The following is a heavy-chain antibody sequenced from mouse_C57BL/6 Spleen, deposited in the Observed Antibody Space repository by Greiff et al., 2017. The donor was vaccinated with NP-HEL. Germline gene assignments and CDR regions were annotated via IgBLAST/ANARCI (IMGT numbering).Heavy chain of an antibody. D-gene: IGHD4-1*01. CDR1: GFTFTDYY. J-gene: IGHJ2*01. CDR3: ARYLTGTPCFYFDY. CDR2: IRNKANGYTT. V-gene: IGHV7-3*01. Sequence: EVQLVESGGGLVQPGGSLSLSCAASGFTFTDYYMSWVRQPPGKALEWLGFIRNKANGYTTEYSASVKGRFTISRDNSQSIRYLQMNALRAEDSATYYCARYLTGTPCFYFDYWGQGTTLTVSS.